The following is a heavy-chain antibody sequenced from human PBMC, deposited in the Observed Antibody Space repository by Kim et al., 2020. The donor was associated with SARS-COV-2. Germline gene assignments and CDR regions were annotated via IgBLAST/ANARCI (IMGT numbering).Heavy chain of an antibody. V-gene: IGHV1-2*02. CDR2: INPNSGGT. Sequence: ASVKVSCKASGYTFTGYYMHWVRQAPGQGLEWMGWINPNSGGTNYAQKFQGRVTMTRDTSISTAYMELSRLRSDDTAVYYCARESGRDYVWDNQPDYWGQGTLVTVSS. J-gene: IGHJ4*02. D-gene: IGHD3-16*01. CDR3: ARESGRDYVWDNQPDY. CDR1: GYTFTGYY.